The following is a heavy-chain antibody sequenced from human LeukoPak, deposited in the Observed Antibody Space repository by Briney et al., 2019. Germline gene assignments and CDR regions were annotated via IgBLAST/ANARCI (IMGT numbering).Heavy chain of an antibody. CDR3: ASPRGDDSGGYYTWYFHH. J-gene: IGHJ1*01. Sequence: SETLSLTRTVSGGSISSSSYYWGWIRQPAGKGLEWIGRIYTSGSTNYNPSLNSRVTMSVDTSKNQFSLKLSSVTAADTAVYYCASPRGDDSGGYYTWYFHHWGQGILVTVSS. V-gene: IGHV4-61*02. D-gene: IGHD3-22*01. CDR1: GGSISSSSYY. CDR2: IYTSGST.